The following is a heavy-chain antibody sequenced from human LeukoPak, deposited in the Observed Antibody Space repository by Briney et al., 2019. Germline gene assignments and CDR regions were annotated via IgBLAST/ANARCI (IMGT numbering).Heavy chain of an antibody. V-gene: IGHV3-23*01. Sequence: GGSLRLSCAASGFTLSSYGMNWVRQAPGKGLEWVSAISGSGGSTYYADSVKGRFTISRDNSKNTLYLQMNSLRAEDTAVYYCAKDFAYYHYMDVWGKATTVTISS. J-gene: IGHJ6*03. CDR1: GFTLSSYG. D-gene: IGHD3-3*01. CDR2: ISGSGGST. CDR3: AKDFAYYHYMDV.